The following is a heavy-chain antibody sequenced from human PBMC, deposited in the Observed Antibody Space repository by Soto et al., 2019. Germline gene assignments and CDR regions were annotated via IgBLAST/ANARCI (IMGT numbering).Heavy chain of an antibody. D-gene: IGHD5-18*01. CDR3: AREHSYGYFDY. CDR1: GFTFSSYA. CDR2: ISYDGSNK. J-gene: IGHJ4*02. Sequence: QVQLVESGGGVVQPGRSLRLSCAASGFTFSSYAMHWVRQAPGKGLEWVAVISYDGSNKYYADSVKGRFTISRDNSKNTLYLQMNSLRAEDTAVYYCAREHSYGYFDYWGQGTLVTVSS. V-gene: IGHV3-30-3*01.